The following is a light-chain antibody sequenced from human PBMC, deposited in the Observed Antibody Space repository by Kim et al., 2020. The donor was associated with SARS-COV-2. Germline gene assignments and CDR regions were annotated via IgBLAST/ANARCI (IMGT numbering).Light chain of an antibody. CDR3: QQSYSTPYT. CDR1: QSISSY. V-gene: IGKV1-39*01. CDR2: AAS. Sequence: DIQMTQSPSSLSASVGDRVTITCRASQSISSYLNWFQQKPGKAPKLLIYAASSLQSGVPSRFSGSGSGTDFTLTISSLQPEDFATYYCQQSYSTPYTFGQRTNLEI. J-gene: IGKJ2*01.